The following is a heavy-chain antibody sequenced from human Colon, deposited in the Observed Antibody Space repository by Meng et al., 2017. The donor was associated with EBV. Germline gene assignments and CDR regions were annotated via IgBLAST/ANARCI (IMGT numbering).Heavy chain of an antibody. D-gene: IGHD1/OR15-1a*01. Sequence: QVRRHQHRAGLVQPPQPLSPTVAISWDSVSITESAWNWIRQSPSRGLEWLGRTYFRSTCHNDYAVSVKGRIAINPDTSKNQFFLQLNSVTPEDTAVYYCARDYGTSRPFEYWGQGILVTVSS. CDR1: WDSVSITESA. V-gene: IGHV6-1*01. J-gene: IGHJ4*02. CDR3: ARDYGTSRPFEY. CDR2: TYFRSTCHN.